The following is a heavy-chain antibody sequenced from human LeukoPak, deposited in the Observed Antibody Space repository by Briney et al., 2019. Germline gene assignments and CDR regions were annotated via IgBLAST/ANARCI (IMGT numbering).Heavy chain of an antibody. CDR1: GFTLSSYG. J-gene: IGHJ4*02. Sequence: PGGSLRLSCAASGFTLSSYGMHWVRQAPGKGLEWVAFIRYDGSNKYYADSVKGRFTISRDNSMNTLYLQMNSLRAEDTAVYYCARTHDYGDYEGDYWGQGTLVTVSS. CDR2: IRYDGSNK. CDR3: ARTHDYGDYEGDY. D-gene: IGHD4-17*01. V-gene: IGHV3-30*02.